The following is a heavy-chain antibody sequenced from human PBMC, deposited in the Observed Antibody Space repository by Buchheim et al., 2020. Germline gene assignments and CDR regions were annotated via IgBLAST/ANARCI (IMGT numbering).Heavy chain of an antibody. CDR1: GDMFDNYA. CDR3: ASPLSYYYYYYMGV. V-gene: IGHV1-69*01. Sequence: QVQLVQSGTEVKRPGSSVKVSCKASGDMFDNYAITWVRQDPGQGLEWLGGIIPVSSTPIYAQKFQGRLTFTADQSATTFYMELTSLRSEDTAVYFCASPLSYYYYYYMGVWGEGTT. CDR2: IIPVSSTP. J-gene: IGHJ6*03.